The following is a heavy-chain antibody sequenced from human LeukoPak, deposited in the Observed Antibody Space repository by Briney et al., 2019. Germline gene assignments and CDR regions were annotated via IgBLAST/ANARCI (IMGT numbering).Heavy chain of an antibody. CDR1: GPAFKSYW. D-gene: IGHD5-18*01. Sequence: GGSLRLSCVASGPAFKSYWMHWVRQAPGKGLVWVSRIKSDGSSTSYADSVKGRFTISRDNAKNILYLQMNSLRAEDTAVYYCAREAGTPMVPSWYFDLWGRGTLVTVSS. CDR3: AREAGTPMVPSWYFDL. V-gene: IGHV3-74*01. CDR2: IKSDGSST. J-gene: IGHJ2*01.